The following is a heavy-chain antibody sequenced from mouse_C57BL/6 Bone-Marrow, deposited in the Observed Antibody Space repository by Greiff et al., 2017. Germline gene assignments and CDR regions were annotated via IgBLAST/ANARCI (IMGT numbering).Heavy chain of an antibody. J-gene: IGHJ2*01. CDR2: IAPSDSYT. D-gene: IGHD1-1*01. CDR3: ARSKAYYGSSYYFDY. V-gene: IGHV1-59*01. CDR1: GYTFTSYW. Sequence: VQLQQPGAELVRPGTSVKLSCKASGYTFTSYWMHWVKQRPGQGLAWIGVIAPSDSYTNYNQTFKGKATLTVATSSSTAYMQLSSLPSEDSAVYYFARSKAYYGSSYYFDYWGQGTTLTVSA.